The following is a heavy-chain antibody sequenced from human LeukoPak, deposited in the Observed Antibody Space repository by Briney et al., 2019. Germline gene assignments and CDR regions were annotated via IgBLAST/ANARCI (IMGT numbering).Heavy chain of an antibody. J-gene: IGHJ5*02. D-gene: IGHD6-13*01. CDR1: GGSISSGTYY. V-gene: IGHV4-61*02. Sequence: PSETLSLTCTVSGGSISSGTYYWSWIRQPAGEGLEWIGRIYTSGSTNYNPSLKSRVTISVDTSKNQFSLKLSSVTAADTAVYYCARDRLAAAGTRRTPAPFDPWGQGTLVTVSS. CDR2: IYTSGST. CDR3: ARDRLAAAGTRRTPAPFDP.